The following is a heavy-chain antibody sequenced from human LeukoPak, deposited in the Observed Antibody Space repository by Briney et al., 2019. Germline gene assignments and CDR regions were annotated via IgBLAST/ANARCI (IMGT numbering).Heavy chain of an antibody. V-gene: IGHV3-11*04. CDR2: ISSSGSTI. J-gene: IGHJ6*02. Sequence: GGSLRLSCAASGFTFSDYYMSWVRQAPGKGLEWVSYISSSGSTIYYADSVKGRFTISRDNAKNSLYLQMNSLRAEDTAVYYCATGTSSSWYPQIYYYGMDVWGQGTTVTVSS. CDR3: ATGTSSSWYPQIYYYGMDV. CDR1: GFTFSDYY. D-gene: IGHD6-13*01.